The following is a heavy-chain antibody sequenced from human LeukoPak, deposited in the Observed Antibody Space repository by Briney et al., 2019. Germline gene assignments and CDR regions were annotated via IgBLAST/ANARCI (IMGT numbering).Heavy chain of an antibody. D-gene: IGHD3-10*01. CDR2: IIPILGIA. CDR3: ARDPRRGSGRPTNWFDP. J-gene: IGHJ5*02. V-gene: IGHV1-69*04. CDR1: GGTFSSYA. Sequence: SVTVSCKASGGTFSSYAISWVRQAPGQGLEWMGRIIPILGIANYAQKFQGRVTITADKSTSTAYMELSSLRSEDTAVYYCARDPRRGSGRPTNWFDPWGQGTLVTVSS.